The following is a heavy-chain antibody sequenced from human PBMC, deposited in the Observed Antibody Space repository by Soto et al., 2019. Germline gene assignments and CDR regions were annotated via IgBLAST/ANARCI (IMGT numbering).Heavy chain of an antibody. Sequence: ASVKVSCKASGYTFTSYGISWVRQAPGQGLEWMGWISAYNGNTNYAQKFQGRVTMTRDTSTSTVYMELSSLRSEDTAVYYCARVRRYCSGGSCYSPPSYWGQGTLVTVSS. D-gene: IGHD2-15*01. V-gene: IGHV1-18*01. J-gene: IGHJ4*02. CDR3: ARVRRYCSGGSCYSPPSY. CDR1: GYTFTSYG. CDR2: ISAYNGNT.